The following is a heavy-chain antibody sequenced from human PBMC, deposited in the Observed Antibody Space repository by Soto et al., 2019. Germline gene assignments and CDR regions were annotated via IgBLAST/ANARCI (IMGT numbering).Heavy chain of an antibody. CDR3: ARHSSSWSYYFDY. CDR2: IIPIFGTA. J-gene: IGHJ4*02. V-gene: IGHV1-69*01. Sequence: QVQLVQSGAEVKKPGSSVKVSCKASGGTFSSYAISWVRQAPGQGLEWMGGIIPIFGTANYAPKFQGRVTITADESTSTAYMEVSSLRSEDTAVYYCARHSSSWSYYFDYWGQGTLVPVSS. CDR1: GGTFSSYA. D-gene: IGHD6-6*01.